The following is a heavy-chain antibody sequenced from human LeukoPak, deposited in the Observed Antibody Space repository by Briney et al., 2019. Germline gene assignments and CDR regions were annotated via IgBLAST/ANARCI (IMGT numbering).Heavy chain of an antibody. CDR1: GLTVSNFW. D-gene: IGHD4-17*01. CDR3: ASSPNTVATTDY. V-gene: IGHV3-74*01. Sequence: PGGSLRLSCAASGLTVSNFWMHWVRQTPEKGLVWVSRINPDGSDTIYADSEKGRFTISRDNAKNTLYLHMNSLRVEDTAVYYCASSPNTVATTDYWGQGTLVTVSS. J-gene: IGHJ4*02. CDR2: INPDGSDT.